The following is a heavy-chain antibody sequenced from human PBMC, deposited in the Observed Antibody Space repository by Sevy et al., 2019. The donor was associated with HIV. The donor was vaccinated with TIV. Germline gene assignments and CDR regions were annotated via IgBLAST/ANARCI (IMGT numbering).Heavy chain of an antibody. CDR3: AGEGTKGVWFDP. V-gene: IGHV4-31*01. J-gene: IGHJ5*02. CDR1: GGSISSGDYY. Sequence: SETLSLTCTVSGGSISSGDYYWSWIRQHPEKGLEWIGYIFHTGSTYYNRSFKRLATISVNTSKIQFSLNLSLMTAAAAAVYYCAGEGTKGVWFDPWGQGTLVTVSS. D-gene: IGHD3-16*01. CDR2: IFHTGST.